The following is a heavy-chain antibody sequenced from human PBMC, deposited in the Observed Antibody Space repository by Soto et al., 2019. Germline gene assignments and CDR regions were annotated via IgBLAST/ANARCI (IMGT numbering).Heavy chain of an antibody. J-gene: IGHJ6*02. CDR2: ISYDGSNK. V-gene: IGHV3-30*18. D-gene: IGHD1-26*01. CDR1: GFTFSAYG. CDR3: AKVTFSGDYYYSYGLDV. Sequence: GGSLRLSCAASGFTFSAYGMHWVRQAPGKGLEWVAVISYDGSNKYYADSVKGRFTISRDNSKNTLYLQMNSLRAEDTAVYFCAKVTFSGDYYYSYGLDVWGQGTTATVSS.